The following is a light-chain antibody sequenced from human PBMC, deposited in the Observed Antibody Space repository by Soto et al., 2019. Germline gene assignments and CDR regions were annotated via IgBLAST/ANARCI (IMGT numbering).Light chain of an antibody. V-gene: IGKV3-20*01. CDR1: QSVSSSY. Sequence: EIVLTQSPGTLSLSPGERATLSCRASQSVSSSYLAWYQQEPGQAPRLLIYGASSRATGIPDRFSGSGSGTDFTLTISRLEPEDVAVYYCQQYGSSPQTFGQGTKVEIK. CDR2: GAS. J-gene: IGKJ1*01. CDR3: QQYGSSPQT.